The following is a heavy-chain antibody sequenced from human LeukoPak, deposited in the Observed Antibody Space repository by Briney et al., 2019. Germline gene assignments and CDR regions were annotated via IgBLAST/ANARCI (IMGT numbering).Heavy chain of an antibody. V-gene: IGHV1-58*02. CDR2: IVVGSGNT. CDR3: AAEIYCGGDCYSSDAFDI. D-gene: IGHD2-21*02. Sequence: SVKVSCKASGFTFTSSAMQWVRQARGQRLGWIGWIVVGSGNTNYAQKFQERVTITRDMSTSTAYMELSSLRSEDTAVYYCAAEIYCGGDCYSSDAFDIWGQGTMVTVSS. CDR1: GFTFTSSA. J-gene: IGHJ3*02.